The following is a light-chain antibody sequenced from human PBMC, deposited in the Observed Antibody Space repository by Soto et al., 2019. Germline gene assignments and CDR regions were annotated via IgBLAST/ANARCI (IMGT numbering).Light chain of an antibody. CDR1: QSISGS. J-gene: IGKJ5*01. CDR3: QQANSFPLT. Sequence: IQMKHSTSSLSASLRAIVTINXXASQSISGSLNWYQQKPGKAPKLLIYGASTLQSGVPSRFSGSGSGTDYTLTISSLQPEDFATYYCQQANSFPLTFGQGIRLVIK. V-gene: IGKV1-39*01. CDR2: GAS.